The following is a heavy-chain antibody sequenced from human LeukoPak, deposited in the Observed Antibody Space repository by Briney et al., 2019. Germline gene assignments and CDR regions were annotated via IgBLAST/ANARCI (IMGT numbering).Heavy chain of an antibody. J-gene: IGHJ4*02. CDR1: GYTFTGYY. CDR2: INPNSGGT. CDR3: ARVLRYCGGDCYDY. D-gene: IGHD2-21*01. Sequence: ASVKVSCKASGYTFTGYYKHWVRQAPGQGLEWMGRINPNSGGTNYAQKFQGRVTMTGDTSISTAYMELSRLRSDDTAVYYCARVLRYCGGDCYDYWGQGTLVTVSS. V-gene: IGHV1-2*06.